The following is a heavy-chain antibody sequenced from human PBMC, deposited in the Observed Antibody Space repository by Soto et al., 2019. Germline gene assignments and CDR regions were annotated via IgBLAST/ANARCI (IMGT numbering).Heavy chain of an antibody. V-gene: IGHV3-21*01. D-gene: IGHD1-26*01. J-gene: IGHJ6*02. CDR1: GFTFSSYS. CDR3: ARSGNYYYYYGMDV. Sequence: EVQLVESGGGLVKPGGSLRLSCAASGFTFSSYSMNWVRQAPGKGLEWVSSISSSSSYIYYADSVKGRFTISRDNAKNSLYLQMNSLRAEDTAVYYCARSGNYYYYYGMDVWGQGTRVTVSS. CDR2: ISSSSSYI.